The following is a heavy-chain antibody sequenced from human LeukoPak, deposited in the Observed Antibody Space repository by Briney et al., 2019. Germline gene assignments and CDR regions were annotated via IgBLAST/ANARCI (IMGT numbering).Heavy chain of an antibody. D-gene: IGHD6-19*01. V-gene: IGHV3-30-3*02. J-gene: IGHJ4*02. CDR2: ISHDGRTK. Sequence: GRSLRLSCAASGFTFSNYAIHWVCQAPGKGLEWVAVISHDGRTKYYADSVKGRFTISRDNSKNTLYLQMNSLRAEDTAVYYCAKSPQLQYSSGWYSFDYWGQGTLVTVSS. CDR1: GFTFSNYA. CDR3: AKSPQLQYSSGWYSFDY.